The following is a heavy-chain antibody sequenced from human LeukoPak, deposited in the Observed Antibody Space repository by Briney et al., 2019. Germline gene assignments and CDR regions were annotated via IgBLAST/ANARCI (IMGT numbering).Heavy chain of an antibody. J-gene: IGHJ6*03. CDR3: ARAFYPGYYSYMAV. V-gene: IGHV4-59*01. CDR1: GGSISPYY. Sequence: TSETLSLTCTVSGGSISPYYWSWIRQPPGMGLEWIGYIYYSGSTNYNPSLKSRVTISVDTSKNQFSLKLSSVTAADTAVYYCARAFYPGYYSYMAVWGKGTTVTVSS. CDR2: IYYSGST. D-gene: IGHD3-3*02.